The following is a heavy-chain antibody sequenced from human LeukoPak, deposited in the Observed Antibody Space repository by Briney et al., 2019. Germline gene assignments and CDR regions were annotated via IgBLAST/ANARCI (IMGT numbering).Heavy chain of an antibody. CDR2: IKQDGSEK. J-gene: IGHJ4*02. V-gene: IGHV3-7*01. CDR3: AAPIDCYDSSGYRDY. CDR1: GFTFSSYW. D-gene: IGHD3-22*01. Sequence: GGSLRLSCAASGFTFSSYWMSWVRQAPGKGLEWVANIKQDGSEKYYVDSVKGRFTISRDNAKNSLYLQMNSLRAEDTAVYYCAAPIDCYDSSGYRDYWGQGTLVTVSS.